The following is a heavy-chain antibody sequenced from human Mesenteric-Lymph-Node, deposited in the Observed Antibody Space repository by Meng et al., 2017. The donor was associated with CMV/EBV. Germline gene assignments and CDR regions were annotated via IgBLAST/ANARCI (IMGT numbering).Heavy chain of an antibody. Sequence: ASVKVSCKASGYTFTSYGITWVRQAPGQGLEWMGWISTYNGNTKYAQKLQGRVTMTTDTSTSTAYMELRSLRSDDTAVYYCARGRDRERYPYYFDYWGQGTLVTVSS. CDR3: ARGRDRERYPYYFDY. D-gene: IGHD2-15*01. CDR1: GYTFTSYG. CDR2: ISTYNGNT. J-gene: IGHJ4*02. V-gene: IGHV1-18*01.